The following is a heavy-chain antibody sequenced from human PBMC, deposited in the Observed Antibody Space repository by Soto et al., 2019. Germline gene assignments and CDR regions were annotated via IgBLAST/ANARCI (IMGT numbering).Heavy chain of an antibody. CDR3: IAPYDFWSGLHYYYYYGMDV. CDR2: IKTTTDGGTT. Sequence: EVQLVESGGDFVKPGGSLRISCAASGFTFSNAWMSWVRQAPGKGLEWVGLIKTTTDGGTTDYAAPVKGRFSIFRDDSKNTVYLQMNSLKTEDTGVYYCIAPYDFWSGLHYYYYYGMDVWGQGTTVTVSS. J-gene: IGHJ6*02. V-gene: IGHV3-15*01. D-gene: IGHD3-3*01. CDR1: GFTFSNAW.